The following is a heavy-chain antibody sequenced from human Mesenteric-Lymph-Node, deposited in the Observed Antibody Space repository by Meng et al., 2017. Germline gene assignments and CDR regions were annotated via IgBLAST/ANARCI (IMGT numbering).Heavy chain of an antibody. D-gene: IGHD1-20*01. CDR3: ASTGPCFGNNCPLSSFDH. V-gene: IGHV4-30-4*01. CDR2: SYYSCST. Sequence: VPRQGSCPGRCTPSQPPSVTCPVSGRYISSGDSVWSWIRQHPGKGLHWTAYSYYSCSTYYHTSHRSRITISVDTSKNTFSLRLRSVTAADPAMYYSASTGPCFGNNCPLSSFDHWGQGTLVTVSS. J-gene: IGHJ4*02. CDR1: GRYISSGDSV.